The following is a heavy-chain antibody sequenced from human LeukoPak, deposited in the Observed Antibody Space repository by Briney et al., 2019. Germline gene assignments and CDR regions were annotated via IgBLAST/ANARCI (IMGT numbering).Heavy chain of an antibody. J-gene: IGHJ3*02. CDR2: IYYSGRT. V-gene: IGHV4-59*01. Sequence: SETLSLTCSVSGGSISSDHWNWIRQTPGKGLEWIGCIYYSGRTYYNPSLKSRVTISVDMSKSQFSLRLTSVTAAATSVYYCARKNDFEIWGKGTLVTVFS. CDR3: ARKNDFEI. CDR1: GGSISSDH.